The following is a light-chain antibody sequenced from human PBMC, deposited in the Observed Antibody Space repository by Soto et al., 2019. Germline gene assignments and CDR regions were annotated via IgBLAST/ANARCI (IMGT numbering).Light chain of an antibody. J-gene: IGKJ5*01. CDR3: QQRSQWPPMT. V-gene: IGKV3-11*01. CDR2: DAS. Sequence: EIVLTQSPANLSLSPGERATLSCRASQSISTYLAWYQVKPGQAPRLLIYDASSRATGVPARFSGSGSGTDFSLTISSLEPEDVAVYYCQQRSQWPPMTFGQGTRLENK. CDR1: QSISTY.